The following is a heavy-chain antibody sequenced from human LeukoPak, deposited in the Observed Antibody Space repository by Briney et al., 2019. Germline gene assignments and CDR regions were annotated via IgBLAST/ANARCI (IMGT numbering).Heavy chain of an antibody. CDR3: ARESTVTTSGDRAFDT. Sequence: SVKVSCKASGGTFSSYAISWVRQAPGQGLEWMGRIIPIFGIANYAQKFQGRVTITADKSTSTAYMELSSLRSENTAVYYCARESTVTTSGDRAFDTWGQGTMVTVSS. V-gene: IGHV1-69*04. J-gene: IGHJ3*02. D-gene: IGHD4-17*01. CDR1: GGTFSSYA. CDR2: IIPIFGIA.